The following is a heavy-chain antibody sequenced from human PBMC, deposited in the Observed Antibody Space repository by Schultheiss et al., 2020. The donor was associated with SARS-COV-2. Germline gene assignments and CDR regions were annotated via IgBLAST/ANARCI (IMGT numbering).Heavy chain of an antibody. V-gene: IGHV4-30-4*01. J-gene: IGHJ6*02. CDR2: IYHSGST. CDR1: GGSISSGDYY. Sequence: SETLSLTCTVSGGSISSGDYYWSWIRQPPGKGLEWIGYIYHSGSTYYNPSLKSRVTISVDTSKNQFSLKLSSVTAADTAVYYCARDNDPAAPDYYYYGMDVWGQGTTVTVSS. D-gene: IGHD2-2*01. CDR3: ARDNDPAAPDYYYYGMDV.